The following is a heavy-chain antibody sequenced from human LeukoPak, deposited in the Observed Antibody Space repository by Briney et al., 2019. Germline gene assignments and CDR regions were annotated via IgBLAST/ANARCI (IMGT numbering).Heavy chain of an antibody. CDR3: ARVLGLARLGAFDI. V-gene: IGHV3-21*01. CDR2: ISSSSSYI. CDR1: GFTFSSYS. Sequence: GGSLRLSCAASGFTFSSYSINWVRQAPGKGLEWVSSISSSSSYIYYADSVKGRFTISRDNAKNSLYLQMNSLRAEDTAVYYCARVLGLARLGAFDIWGQGTMVTVSS. J-gene: IGHJ3*02. D-gene: IGHD3-16*01.